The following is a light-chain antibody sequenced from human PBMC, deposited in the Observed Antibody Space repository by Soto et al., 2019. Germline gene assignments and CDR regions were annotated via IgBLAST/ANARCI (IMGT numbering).Light chain of an antibody. Sequence: QSALTQPPSASGSPGQSVTISCTGTSSDVGGYNSVSWYQQHPGKAPKLLIYAVSQRPSGVPDRFSGSKSGNTASLTVSGLQAEDEADYYCSSHGGSDSVLFGGGTKVTVL. CDR3: SSHGGSDSVL. CDR2: AVS. CDR1: SSDVGGYNS. V-gene: IGLV2-8*01. J-gene: IGLJ2*01.